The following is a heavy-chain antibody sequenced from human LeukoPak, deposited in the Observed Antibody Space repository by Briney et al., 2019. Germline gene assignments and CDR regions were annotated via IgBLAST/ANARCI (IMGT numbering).Heavy chain of an antibody. J-gene: IGHJ4*02. CDR3: ARGGYYYDSSGPYFDY. D-gene: IGHD3-22*01. CDR1: GGSISSYY. CDR2: IYTSGST. Sequence: SETLSLTCTVSGGSISSYYWSWIRQPAGKGLEWIGRIYTSGSTNYNPSLKSRVTISVDTSKNQFSLKLSSVTAADTAVYYCARGGYYYDSSGPYFDYWGQGTLVTVSS. V-gene: IGHV4-4*07.